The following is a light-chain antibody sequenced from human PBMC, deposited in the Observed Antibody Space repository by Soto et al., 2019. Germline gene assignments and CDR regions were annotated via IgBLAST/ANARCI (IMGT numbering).Light chain of an antibody. CDR2: GAS. CDR1: QSVSNNY. J-gene: IGKJ5*01. V-gene: IGKV3-20*01. Sequence: EIVLTQSPGTQSLSPGERATLSCRASQSVSNNYLAWYQQKPGQAPRLLISGASSRATGIPDRFSGSGSGTDFTRTISRLEPEDFALYYCQHYVERSPITFGQGTRLEIK. CDR3: QHYVERSPIT.